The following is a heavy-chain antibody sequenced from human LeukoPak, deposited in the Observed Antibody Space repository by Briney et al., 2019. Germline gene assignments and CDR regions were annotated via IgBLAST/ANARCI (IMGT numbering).Heavy chain of an antibody. CDR2: ISSGGDTM. CDR3: AREPHDYTMYYFDY. V-gene: IGHV3-11*04. CDR1: GFTFSDYY. J-gene: IGHJ4*02. Sequence: GGSLRLSCAASGFTFSDYYMSWIRQAPGEGLEWVSYISSGGDTMYYADSVKGRFTISRDNARSSLYLQMNNLRAEDTAVYYCAREPHDYTMYYFDYRGRGTLVTVSS. D-gene: IGHD4-11*01.